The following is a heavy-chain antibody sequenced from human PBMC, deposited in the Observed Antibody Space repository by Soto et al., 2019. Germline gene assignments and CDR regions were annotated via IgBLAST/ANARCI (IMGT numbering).Heavy chain of an antibody. Sequence: SETLSLTCRVSGGSISNHSYYWGWLRQTPGKELEWIGNIYYTGSTYYTPSLERRVTLSIDTSRNQFSLDLTSVTVADTGLYYCARTGWPQSSYYFDYWGQGTLVTVSS. CDR1: GGSISNHSYY. V-gene: IGHV4-39*01. J-gene: IGHJ4*02. CDR3: ARTGWPQSSYYFDY. D-gene: IGHD3-16*01. CDR2: IYYTGST.